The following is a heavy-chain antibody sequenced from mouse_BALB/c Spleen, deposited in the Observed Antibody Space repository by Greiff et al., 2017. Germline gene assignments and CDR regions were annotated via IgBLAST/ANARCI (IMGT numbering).Heavy chain of an antibody. Sequence: EVKLQESGPGLVKPSQSLSLTCTVTGYSITSDYAWNWIRQFPGNKLEWMGYISYSGSTSYNPSLKSRISITRDTSKNQFFLQLNSVTTEDTATYYCARLYYYGSSYAWFAYWGQGTLVTVSA. CDR2: ISYSGST. CDR1: GYSITSDYA. V-gene: IGHV3-2*02. J-gene: IGHJ3*01. CDR3: ARLYYYGSSYAWFAY. D-gene: IGHD1-1*01.